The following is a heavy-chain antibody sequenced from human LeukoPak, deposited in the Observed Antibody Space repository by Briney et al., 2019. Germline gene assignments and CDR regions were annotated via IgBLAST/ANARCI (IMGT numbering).Heavy chain of an antibody. CDR1: GYTFTSYG. CDR2: ISAYNGNT. J-gene: IGHJ4*02. Sequence: ASVKVSCKASGYTFTSYGISWVRQAPGQGLEWMGWISAYNGNTNYAQKLQGRVTMTRDTSISTAYMELSRLRSDDTAVYYCARALWIQLWLPFDYWGQGTLVTVSS. D-gene: IGHD5-18*01. CDR3: ARALWIQLWLPFDY. V-gene: IGHV1-18*01.